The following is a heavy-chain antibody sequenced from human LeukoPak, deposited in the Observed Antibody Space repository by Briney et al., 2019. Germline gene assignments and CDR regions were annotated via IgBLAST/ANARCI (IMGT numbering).Heavy chain of an antibody. CDR3: ARVRDILLADY. V-gene: IGHV4-30-4*01. Sequence: SETLSLTCTVSGGSISSGDYYWSWIRQPPGKGLEWIGYIYYSGSTYYNPSLKSRVTISVDTSKNQFSLKLSSVTAADTAVYYCARVRDILLADYWGQGTLVTVSS. CDR2: IYYSGST. J-gene: IGHJ4*02. D-gene: IGHD3-3*02. CDR1: GGSISSGDYY.